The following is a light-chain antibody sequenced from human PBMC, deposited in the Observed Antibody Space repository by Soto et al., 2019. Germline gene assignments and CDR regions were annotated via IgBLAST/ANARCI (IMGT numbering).Light chain of an antibody. Sequence: EIVMTPSPATLSVSPGERATPSCRASQSVSSSYLAWYQQKPGQAPRLLIYGASSRATGIPDRFSGSGSGADFTLSISRLEPEDFAVYYCQQYGSSPPRTFGQGTKVDI. CDR1: QSVSSSY. CDR3: QQYGSSPPRT. J-gene: IGKJ1*01. CDR2: GAS. V-gene: IGKV3-20*01.